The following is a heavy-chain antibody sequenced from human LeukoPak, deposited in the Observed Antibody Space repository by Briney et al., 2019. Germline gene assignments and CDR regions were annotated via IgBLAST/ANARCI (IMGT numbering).Heavy chain of an antibody. Sequence: SETLSLTCAVDGGSFSGYYWSWIRQPPGKGLEWIGEINHSGSTNYNPSLKSRVTISVDTSKNQFSLKLSSVTAADTAVYYCARGLGGVVITTPIFDYWGQGTLVTVSS. V-gene: IGHV4-34*01. D-gene: IGHD3-22*01. CDR1: GGSFSGYY. CDR2: INHSGST. J-gene: IGHJ4*02. CDR3: ARGLGGVVITTPIFDY.